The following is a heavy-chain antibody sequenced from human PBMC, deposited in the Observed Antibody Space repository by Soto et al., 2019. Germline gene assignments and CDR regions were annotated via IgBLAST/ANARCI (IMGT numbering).Heavy chain of an antibody. CDR2: MNPNSGNT. D-gene: IGHD1-26*01. CDR3: ARRRRGNTFDY. V-gene: IGHV1-8*01. J-gene: IGHJ4*02. Sequence: GASVKVSCKASGYTFTSYDINWGRQATGQGLEWMGWMNPNSGNTGYAQKFQSRVTMTRNTSISTAYMELSSLRSEDTAVYYCARRRRGNTFDYWRQGTPVTVSS. CDR1: GYTFTSYD.